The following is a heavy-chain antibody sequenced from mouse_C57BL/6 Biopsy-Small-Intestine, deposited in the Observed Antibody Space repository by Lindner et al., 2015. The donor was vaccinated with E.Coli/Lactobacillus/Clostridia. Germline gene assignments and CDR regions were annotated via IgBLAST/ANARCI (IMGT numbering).Heavy chain of an antibody. CDR2: IYPRSGNT. CDR3: ARSRAYYSNYDYAMDY. CDR1: GYTFTSYG. V-gene: IGHV1-81*01. Sequence: VQLQESGAELARPGASVKLSCKASGYTFTSYGISWVKQRTGQGLEWIGEIYPRSGNTYYNEKFKGKATLTADKSSSTAYMELRSLTSEDSAVYFCARSRAYYSNYDYAMDYWGQGTSVTVSS. D-gene: IGHD2-5*01. J-gene: IGHJ4*01.